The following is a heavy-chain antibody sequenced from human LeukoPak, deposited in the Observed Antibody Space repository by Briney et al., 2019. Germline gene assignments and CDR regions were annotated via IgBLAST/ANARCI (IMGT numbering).Heavy chain of an antibody. D-gene: IGHD2-2*01. CDR3: ARGPIIVVVPAAMFDFDY. CDR1: GYTFTSYY. V-gene: IGHV1-46*01. Sequence: ASVKVSCKASGYTFTSYYMHWVRQAPGQGLEWMGIISPSGGSTSYAQKFQGRVTMTRDTSTSTVYMELSSLRSEDTAVYYCARGPIIVVVPAAMFDFDYWGQGTLVTVSS. CDR2: ISPSGGST. J-gene: IGHJ4*02.